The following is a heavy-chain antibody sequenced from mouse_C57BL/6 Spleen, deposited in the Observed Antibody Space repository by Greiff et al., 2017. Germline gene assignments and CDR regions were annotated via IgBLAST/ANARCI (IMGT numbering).Heavy chain of an antibody. CDR1: GYTFTSYW. CDR2: IHPNSGST. J-gene: IGHJ2*01. D-gene: IGHD1-1*01. CDR3: ASPSLFITTVVATRYHIDY. Sequence: QVQLQQPGAELVKPGASVKLSCKASGYTFTSYWMHWVKQRPGQGLEWIGMIHPNSGSTNYNEKFKSQATLTVDNSSSPAYMQLSSLTSEDSAVYYCASPSLFITTVVATRYHIDYWGQGTTLTVSS. V-gene: IGHV1-64*01.